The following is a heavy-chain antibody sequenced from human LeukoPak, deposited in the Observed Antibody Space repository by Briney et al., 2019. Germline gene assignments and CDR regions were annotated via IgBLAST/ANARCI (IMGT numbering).Heavy chain of an antibody. Sequence: ASVKVSCKVSGYTLTELSMHWVRQAPGKGLEWMGGFDPEDGETIYAQKFQGRVTVTEDTSTDTAYMELSSLRSEDTAVYYCATASSGYYFSPDYWGQGTLVTVSS. V-gene: IGHV1-24*01. D-gene: IGHD3-22*01. J-gene: IGHJ4*02. CDR1: GYTLTELS. CDR3: ATASSGYYFSPDY. CDR2: FDPEDGET.